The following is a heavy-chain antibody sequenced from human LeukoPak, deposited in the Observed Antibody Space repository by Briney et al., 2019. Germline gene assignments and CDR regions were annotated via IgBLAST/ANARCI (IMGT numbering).Heavy chain of an antibody. CDR3: ARDHCSGGSCYPPNWFDP. CDR2: ISACNGNT. Sequence: ASVKVSCKASGYTFTSYGISWVRQAPGQGLEWMGWISACNGNTNYAQKLQGRVTMTTDTSTSTAYMELRSLRSDDTAVYYCARDHCSGGSCYPPNWFDPWGQGTLVTVSS. CDR1: GYTFTSYG. D-gene: IGHD2-15*01. V-gene: IGHV1-18*04. J-gene: IGHJ5*02.